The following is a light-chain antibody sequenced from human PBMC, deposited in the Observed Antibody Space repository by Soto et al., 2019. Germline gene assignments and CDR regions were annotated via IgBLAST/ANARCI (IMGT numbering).Light chain of an antibody. CDR3: SSYATSPTLYV. CDR2: DVS. J-gene: IGLJ1*01. Sequence: QSVLTQPASVSGSPGQSITISCTGTSGDVGAYNYVSWYQQHPGKAPRLMIYDVSNRPSGASNRFSGSKSGNTASLTISGLQAEDEADYYCSSYATSPTLYVFGTGTKLTVL. V-gene: IGLV2-14*01. CDR1: SGDVGAYNY.